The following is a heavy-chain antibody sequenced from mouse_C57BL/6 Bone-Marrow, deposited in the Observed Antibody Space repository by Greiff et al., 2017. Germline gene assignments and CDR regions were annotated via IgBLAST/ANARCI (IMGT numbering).Heavy chain of an antibody. CDR2: IHPSDSDT. D-gene: IGHD1-1*01. CDR1: GYTFTSYW. Sequence: QVQLKQPGAELVKPGASVKVSCKASGYTFTSYWMHWVKQRPGQGLEWIGRIHPSDSDTNYNQKFKGKATLTVDKSSSTAYMQLSSLTSEDSAVYYCAIDGSSYWYFDVWGTGTTVTVSS. J-gene: IGHJ1*03. V-gene: IGHV1-74*01. CDR3: AIDGSSYWYFDV.